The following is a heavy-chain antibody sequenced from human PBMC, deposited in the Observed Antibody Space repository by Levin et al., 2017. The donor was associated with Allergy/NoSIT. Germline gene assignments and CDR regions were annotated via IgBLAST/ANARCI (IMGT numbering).Heavy chain of an antibody. CDR2: ISYDGSNK. J-gene: IGHJ6*02. CDR1: GFTFSSSG. CDR3: AKDLEGYSSGWYEPYYYYYGMDV. Sequence: LSLTCAASGFTFSSSGMHWVRQAPGKGLEWVAVISYDGSNKYYADSVKGRFTISRDNSKNTLYLQMNSLRAEDTAVYYCAKDLEGYSSGWYEPYYYYYGMDVWGQGTTVTVSS. V-gene: IGHV3-30*18. D-gene: IGHD6-19*01.